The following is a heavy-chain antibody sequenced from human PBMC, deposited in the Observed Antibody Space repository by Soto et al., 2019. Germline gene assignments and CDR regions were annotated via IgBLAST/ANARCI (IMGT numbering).Heavy chain of an antibody. V-gene: IGHV2-26*01. CDR2: ILSTDVK. Sequence: QVTLKEPGPVLLKPTETLTLTCVVADFSLTNPRMGVSWIRQPPGKALEWLAHILSTDVKSYSTSLSNRLTVSKATSNRQVALTLTDVDPEDTATYYCARWSGLMLTPSYSLDSWGQGTLVTVSS. J-gene: IGHJ4*02. D-gene: IGHD2-21*01. CDR3: ARWSGLMLTPSYSLDS. CDR1: DFSLTNPRMG.